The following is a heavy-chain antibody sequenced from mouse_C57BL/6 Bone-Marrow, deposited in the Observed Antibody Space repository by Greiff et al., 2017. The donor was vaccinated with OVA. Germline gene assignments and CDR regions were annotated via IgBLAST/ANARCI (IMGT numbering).Heavy chain of an antibody. D-gene: IGHD2-4*01. J-gene: IGHJ4*01. Sequence: VQLQQPGAELVRPGTSVKLSCKASGYTFTSYWMHWVKQRPGQGLEWIGVIDPSDSYTNYNQKFKGKATLTVDTSSSTAYMQLSSLTSEDSAVYYCARSWIYWGYDYDFYAMDYWGQGTSVTVSS. V-gene: IGHV1-59*01. CDR3: ARSWIYWGYDYDFYAMDY. CDR1: GYTFTSYW. CDR2: IDPSDSYT.